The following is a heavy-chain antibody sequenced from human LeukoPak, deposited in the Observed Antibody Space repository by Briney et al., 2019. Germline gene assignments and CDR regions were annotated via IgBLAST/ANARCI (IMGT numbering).Heavy chain of an antibody. D-gene: IGHD1-1*01. J-gene: IGHJ2*01. CDR2: IYSTGST. Sequence: SETLSLTCTVSGDSISSYYWSWIRQPAGKGLEWIGRIYSTGSTNYNPSLKSRVTMSVDTSKNQFSLKLSSVTAADTAVYYCARDPPILYTWNDFRSFDLWGRGTLVTVSS. V-gene: IGHV4-4*07. CDR3: ARDPPILYTWNDFRSFDL. CDR1: GDSISSYY.